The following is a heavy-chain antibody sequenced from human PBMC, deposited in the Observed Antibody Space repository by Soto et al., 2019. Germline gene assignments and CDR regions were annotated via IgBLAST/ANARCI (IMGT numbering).Heavy chain of an antibody. CDR3: AKDRHDYSNYFDH. D-gene: IGHD4-4*01. Sequence: QVQLVESGGGVVQPGRSLRLSCAASGFTFSSYGMHWVRQAPGKGLEWVTVISYDGSNKYYVDSVKGRFTISRDNSKNTLYLQMNSLRAEDTAVYYCAKDRHDYSNYFDHWGQGTLVTVS. J-gene: IGHJ4*02. CDR2: ISYDGSNK. CDR1: GFTFSSYG. V-gene: IGHV3-30*18.